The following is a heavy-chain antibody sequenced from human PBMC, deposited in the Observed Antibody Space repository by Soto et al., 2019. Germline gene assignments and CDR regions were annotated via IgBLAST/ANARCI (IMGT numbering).Heavy chain of an antibody. Sequence: QVQLEESGGGVVQPGRSLRLSCAASGFTFKNYGMEWVRQAPGKGLEWVAVIEYDGNNKYYADSVKGRFTISRDNSKNMLYLQINSLRAEDTAVYYCARDRQHQLLLCGMDVWGQGTTVTVSS. D-gene: IGHD2-2*01. CDR1: GFTFKNYG. CDR2: IEYDGNNK. J-gene: IGHJ6*02. CDR3: ARDRQHQLLLCGMDV. V-gene: IGHV3-33*01.